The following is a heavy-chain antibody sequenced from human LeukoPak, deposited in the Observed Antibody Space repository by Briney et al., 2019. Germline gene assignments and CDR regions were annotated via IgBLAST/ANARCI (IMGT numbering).Heavy chain of an antibody. Sequence: PGGSLRLSRAASGFTFSSYAMTWVRPAPGKGLEWVSAISGSGGNTYYADSVKCRVTISRNNSKNTLYLQMNSLRADNTAGYYCASRLGLDYWGQGTLVTVSS. CDR1: GFTFSSYA. V-gene: IGHV3-23*01. CDR3: ASRLGLDY. CDR2: ISGSGGNT. J-gene: IGHJ4*02. D-gene: IGHD3/OR15-3a*01.